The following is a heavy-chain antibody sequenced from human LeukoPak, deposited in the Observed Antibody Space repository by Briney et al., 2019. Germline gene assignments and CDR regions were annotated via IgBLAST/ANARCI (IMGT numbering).Heavy chain of an antibody. J-gene: IGHJ4*02. CDR3: ARAPPRGSQGFDY. D-gene: IGHD1-26*01. Sequence: ASVKVSCKASGGTFSSYAISWVRQAPGQGLEWMGGIIPIFGTANYAQKFQGRVTITADESTSTAYMELSSLRSEDTAVYYCARAPPRGSQGFDYWGQGTLVTVSS. CDR1: GGTFSSYA. V-gene: IGHV1-69*01. CDR2: IIPIFGTA.